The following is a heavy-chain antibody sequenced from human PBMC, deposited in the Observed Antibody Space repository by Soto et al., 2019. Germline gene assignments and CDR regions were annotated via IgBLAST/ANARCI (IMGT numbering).Heavy chain of an antibody. J-gene: IGHJ4*02. CDR3: ARTTAVPNTLRSRYFFDY. Sequence: PSQTLSLTCVGSGDTVSSNSVAWNWVRQSPSRGLEWLGRTYYRSRWYSDYAVSVRSRIDINADTSKNQFSLRLSSVTTADTALYYCARTTAVPNTLRSRYFFDYWGQGTLVTVSS. V-gene: IGHV6-1*01. CDR2: TYYRSRWYS. CDR1: GDTVSSNSVA. D-gene: IGHD4-17*01.